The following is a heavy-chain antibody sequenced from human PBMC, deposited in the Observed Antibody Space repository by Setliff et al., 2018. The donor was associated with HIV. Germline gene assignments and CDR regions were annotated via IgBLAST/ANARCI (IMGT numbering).Heavy chain of an antibody. V-gene: IGHV3-21*01. CDR3: ARDPTYYYESSGPYDAFDV. CDR1: GFTFSSYE. CDR2: ISTSSNYI. D-gene: IGHD3-22*01. Sequence: PGGSLRLSCAASGFTFSSYEMNWVRQAPGKGLEWVSSISTSSNYIYYADSVKGRFTISRDNAKNSLYLQMSSLRTEDTAVYYCARDPTYYYESSGPYDAFDVWGQRTMVTVSS. J-gene: IGHJ3*01.